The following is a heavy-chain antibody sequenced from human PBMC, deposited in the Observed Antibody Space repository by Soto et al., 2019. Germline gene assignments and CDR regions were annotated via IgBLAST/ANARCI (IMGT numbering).Heavy chain of an antibody. CDR1: GLTFNYSA. V-gene: IGHV3-23*01. J-gene: IGHJ4*02. CDR2: ISARADAK. CDR3: ASGLLPWVRQPPYY. D-gene: IGHD3-10*01. Sequence: PGGSLRLSCTASGLTFNYSAMTWVRQAPGKGLEWVSGISARADAKYYAASVRGRFTIFRDNSRRTVSLQMNSLRVDDTAVYYCASGLLPWVRQPPYYWGLGALVTVSS.